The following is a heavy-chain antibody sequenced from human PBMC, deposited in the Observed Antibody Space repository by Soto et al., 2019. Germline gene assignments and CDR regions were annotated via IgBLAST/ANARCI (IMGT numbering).Heavy chain of an antibody. V-gene: IGHV4-39*01. CDR3: ATLSGNAFDV. Sequence: QLQLRESGPGLVKPSETLSLACTVSSGSITSDGYNWDWIRQPPGKGQQWIGTIYYTGSTDYNPSLKSGVVVSGDTSQYQFALRLSSVTAADTAVYYCATLSGNAFDVWGHVTSVIVSP. CDR2: IYYTGST. CDR1: SGSITSDGYN. J-gene: IGHJ3*01.